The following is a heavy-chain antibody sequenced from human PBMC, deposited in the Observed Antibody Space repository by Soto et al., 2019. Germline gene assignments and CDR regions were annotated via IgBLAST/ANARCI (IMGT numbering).Heavy chain of an antibody. CDR1: GFTFSDYY. Sequence: QVQLVESGGGLVKPGGSLRLSCAASGFTFSDYYMSWIRQAPGKGLEWVSYISSSGSTIYYADSVKGRFTISRDNAKNXLYLXMNSLRAEDTAVYYCARDTTIGYDSLHTFDPWGQGTLVTVSS. V-gene: IGHV3-11*01. CDR3: ARDTTIGYDSLHTFDP. D-gene: IGHD5-12*01. J-gene: IGHJ5*02. CDR2: ISSSGSTI.